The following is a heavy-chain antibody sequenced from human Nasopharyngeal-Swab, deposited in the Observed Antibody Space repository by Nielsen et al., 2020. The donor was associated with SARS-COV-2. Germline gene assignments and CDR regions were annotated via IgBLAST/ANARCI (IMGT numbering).Heavy chain of an antibody. V-gene: IGHV3-74*01. CDR2: INSDGSST. J-gene: IGHJ5*02. CDR3: ARSFRPEQLGFGGTNGGNWFDP. D-gene: IGHD6-6*01. CDR1: GFTFSSYW. Sequence: GGSLRLSCAASGFTFSSYWMHWVRQAPGKGLVWVSRINSDGSSTSYADSMKGRFTISRDNAKNTLYLQMNSLRAEDTAVYYCARSFRPEQLGFGGTNGGNWFDPWGQGTLVTVSS.